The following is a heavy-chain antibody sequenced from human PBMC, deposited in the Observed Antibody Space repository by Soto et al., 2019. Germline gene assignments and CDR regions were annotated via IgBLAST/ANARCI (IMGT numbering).Heavy chain of an antibody. CDR1: GGSTSSSSYY. J-gene: IGHJ5*02. D-gene: IGHD3-3*01. CDR3: ARLSGDYDFWSGYWQYNWFDP. CDR2: IYYSGST. Sequence: SETLSLTCTVSGGSTSSSSYYWGWIRQPPGKGLEWIGSIYYSGSTYYNPSLKSRVTISVDTSKNQFSLKLSSVTAADTAVYYCARLSGDYDFWSGYWQYNWFDPWGQGTLVTVSS. V-gene: IGHV4-39*01.